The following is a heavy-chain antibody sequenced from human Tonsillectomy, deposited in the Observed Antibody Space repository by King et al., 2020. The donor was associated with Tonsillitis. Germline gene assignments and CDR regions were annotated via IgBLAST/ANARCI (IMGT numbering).Heavy chain of an antibody. CDR3: AKGQYILTSYPPDY. CDR2: IRYDGSKK. J-gene: IGHJ4*02. V-gene: IGHV3-30*02. Sequence: VQLVESGGGVVQPGGSLRLSCAASGFIFSNFGMHWVRQAPGKGLEWVAFIRYDGSKKYYADSVKGRFTISRDNSKNTLYLQMNSLRAEDTAVYYCAKGQYILTSYPPDYWGQGTLVTVSS. D-gene: IGHD3-9*01. CDR1: GFIFSNFG.